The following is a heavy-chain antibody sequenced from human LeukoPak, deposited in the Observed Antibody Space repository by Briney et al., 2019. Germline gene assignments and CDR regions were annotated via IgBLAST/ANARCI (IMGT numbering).Heavy chain of an antibody. J-gene: IGHJ4*02. Sequence: PGGFLRLSCAASGFTFSSYSMNWVRQAPGKGLEWVSSISSSSSYIYYADSVKGRFTISRDNAKNSLYLQMNSLRAEDAAVYYCARVLDDYGSGSYSFDYWGQGTLVTVSS. CDR3: ARVLDDYGSGSYSFDY. CDR1: GFTFSSYS. V-gene: IGHV3-21*01. CDR2: ISSSSSYI. D-gene: IGHD3-10*01.